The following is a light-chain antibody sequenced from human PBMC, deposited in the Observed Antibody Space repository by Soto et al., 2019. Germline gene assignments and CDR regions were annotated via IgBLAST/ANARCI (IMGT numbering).Light chain of an antibody. CDR3: QQVNSYPIT. CDR1: QGISTL. CDR2: ESS. V-gene: IGKV1-9*01. J-gene: IGKJ5*01. Sequence: IQLTQSPSSLSASVGDRVTITCRASQGISTLLAWYQQKPGKAPKVLIYESSLLQSGVPSRFSGSGSGTEFTLTITSLQPEDFATYYCQQVNSYPITFGQGTRLEIK.